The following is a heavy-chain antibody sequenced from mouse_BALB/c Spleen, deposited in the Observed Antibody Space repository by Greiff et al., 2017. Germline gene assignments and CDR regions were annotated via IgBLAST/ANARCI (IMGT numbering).Heavy chain of an antibody. CDR2: IWAGGST. D-gene: IGHD2-4*01. J-gene: IGHJ3*01. V-gene: IGHV2-9*02. CDR1: GFSLTSYG. CDR3: ARDDYDAVVFPY. Sequence: VMLVESGPGLVAPSQSLSITCTVSGFSLTSYGVHWVRQPPGKGLEWLGVIWAGGSTNYNSALMSRLSISKDNSKSQVFLKMNSLQTDDTAMYYCARDDYDAVVFPYWGQGTLVTVSA.